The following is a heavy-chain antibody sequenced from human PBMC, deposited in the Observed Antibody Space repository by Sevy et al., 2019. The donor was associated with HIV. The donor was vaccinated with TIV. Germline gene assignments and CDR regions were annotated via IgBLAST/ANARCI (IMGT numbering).Heavy chain of an antibody. J-gene: IGHJ4*02. D-gene: IGHD3-10*01. CDR1: GGSISSSGSY. V-gene: IGHV4-39*01. CDR2: MYYSGST. Sequence: SQTLSLTCTVSGGSISSSGSYWGWIRQPPGKGLEWIGSMYYSGSTYHSPSLKTRITISVDTSKNQFSLRLSSVIAADTAVYYCARHRDYVTMVRGIDQWGQGTLVTVSS. CDR3: ARHRDYVTMVRGIDQ.